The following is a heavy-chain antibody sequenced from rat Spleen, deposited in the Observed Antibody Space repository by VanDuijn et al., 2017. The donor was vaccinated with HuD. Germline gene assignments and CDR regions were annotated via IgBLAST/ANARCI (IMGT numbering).Heavy chain of an antibody. J-gene: IGHJ4*01. V-gene: IGHV5-19*01. D-gene: IGHD1-2*01. CDR2: ISPSGGST. CDR3: ARRTIAAIWNYYVMDA. Sequence: EVQLVESGGGLVQPGRSLKLSCAASGFTFSNYGMYWIRQAPTKGLEWVASISPSGGSTSYRDSVKGRFTISRDNAKSTLYLQMNSLRSEDTATYYCARRTIAAIWNYYVMDAWGQGASVTVSS. CDR1: GFTFSNYG.